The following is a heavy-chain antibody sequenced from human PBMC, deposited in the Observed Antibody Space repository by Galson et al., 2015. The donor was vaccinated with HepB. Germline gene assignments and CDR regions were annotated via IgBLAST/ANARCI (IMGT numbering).Heavy chain of an antibody. CDR3: ARGLGYCSSTSCYLPADY. Sequence: SLRLSCAASGFTFSSYAMHWVRQAPGKGLEWVAVISYDGSNKYYADSVKGQFTISRDSSKNTLYLQMNSLRAEDTAVYYCARGLGYCSSTSCYLPADYWGQGTLVTVSS. CDR1: GFTFSSYA. J-gene: IGHJ4*02. V-gene: IGHV3-30-3*01. CDR2: ISYDGSNK. D-gene: IGHD2-2*01.